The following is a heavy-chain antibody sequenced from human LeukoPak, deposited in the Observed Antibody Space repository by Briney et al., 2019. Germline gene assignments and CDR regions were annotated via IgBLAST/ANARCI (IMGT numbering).Heavy chain of an antibody. CDR2: ISAYNGNT. J-gene: IGHJ4*02. V-gene: IGHV1-18*01. Sequence: ASVKVSCKASGYTFTSYGISWVRQAPGQGLEWMGWISAYNGNTNYAQKLQGRVTMTTDTSTSTAYMELRSLRSDDTAVYYCARDINPYNYYGSGSHDYWGQGTLVTVSS. CDR3: ARDINPYNYYGSGSHDY. CDR1: GYTFTSYG. D-gene: IGHD3-10*01.